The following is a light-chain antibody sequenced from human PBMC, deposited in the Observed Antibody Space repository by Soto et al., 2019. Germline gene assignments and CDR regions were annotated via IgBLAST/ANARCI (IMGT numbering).Light chain of an antibody. V-gene: IGLV2-14*01. CDR2: EVS. CDR3: SSYSSSTVRF. Sequence: QSVLTQPASVSGSPGQSITMSCTGTSSDVGSYDFVSWYQQHPGKAPKLLIYEVSNRPSGVSARFSGSKSDNTASLTISGLQAADEADYFCSSYSSSTVRFLGSGTKVTVL. CDR1: SSDVGSYDF. J-gene: IGLJ1*01.